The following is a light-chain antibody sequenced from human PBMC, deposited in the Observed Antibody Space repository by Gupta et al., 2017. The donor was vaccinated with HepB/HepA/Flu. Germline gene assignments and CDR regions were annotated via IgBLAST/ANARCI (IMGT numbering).Light chain of an antibody. Sequence: EIALTQSPPTLSLSPGETATLSCRASQSVSSYLARYQKKPGQAPRLLIYDASNRATGIPARFSGSGSGTDFTLTISSLETEDFAVYYCQQRSNWPRTFGQGTKVEIK. CDR2: DAS. CDR3: QQRSNWPRT. CDR1: QSVSSY. V-gene: IGKV3-11*01. J-gene: IGKJ1*01.